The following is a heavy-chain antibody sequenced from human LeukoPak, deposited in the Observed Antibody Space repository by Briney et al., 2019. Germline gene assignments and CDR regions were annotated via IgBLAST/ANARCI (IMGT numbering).Heavy chain of an antibody. CDR2: ISSSSSYT. CDR1: GFTFSDYY. Sequence: GGSLILSCAASGFTFSDYYMSWIRQAPGKGLEWVSYISSSSSYTNYADSVKGRFTISRDNAKSTLYLQMNSLRAEDTAVYYCASSTQISKYADYWGQGALVTVSS. V-gene: IGHV3-11*06. J-gene: IGHJ4*02. CDR3: ASSTQISKYADY. D-gene: IGHD2-2*01.